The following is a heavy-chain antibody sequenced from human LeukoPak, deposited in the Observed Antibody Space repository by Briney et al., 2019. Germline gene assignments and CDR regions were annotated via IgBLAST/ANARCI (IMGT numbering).Heavy chain of an antibody. Sequence: GGSLRLSCAASGLTFSRYWMHWVRQAPGKGLLWVSRINSDGSSTTYADSVKSRFTISRDNAKNTLYLQMNSLRAEDTAVYFCAGSYAENWFDPWGPGTLVTVSS. V-gene: IGHV3-74*01. CDR3: AGSYAENWFDP. J-gene: IGHJ5*02. D-gene: IGHD3-16*01. CDR1: GLTFSRYW. CDR2: INSDGSST.